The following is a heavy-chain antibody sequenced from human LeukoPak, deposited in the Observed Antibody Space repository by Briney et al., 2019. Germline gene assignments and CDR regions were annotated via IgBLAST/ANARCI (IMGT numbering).Heavy chain of an antibody. V-gene: IGHV3-23*01. CDR2: INGSGGST. J-gene: IGHJ4*02. CDR3: AKTLVWFGEPTPPYYFDY. Sequence: GGSLRLSCAASGFTFSSYAMSWIRQAPGKGLEWVSAINGSGGSTYYADSVKGRFTISRDNSKNTLYLQMNSLRAEDTAVYYCAKTLVWFGEPTPPYYFDYWGQGTLVTVSS. D-gene: IGHD3-10*01. CDR1: GFTFSSYA.